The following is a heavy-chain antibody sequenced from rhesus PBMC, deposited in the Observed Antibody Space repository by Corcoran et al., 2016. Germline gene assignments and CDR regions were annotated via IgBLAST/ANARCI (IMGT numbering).Heavy chain of an antibody. CDR1: GGSISSNY. J-gene: IGHJ4*01. D-gene: IGHD2-2*01. V-gene: IGHV4S11*01. Sequence: QVQLQESGPGLVKPLETLSLTCAVSGGSISSNYWSCIRPAPGRGLEWIGYIYGSGSSTNYNPSLKSRVTLSVDTSKNQLSLKLSSVTAADTAVYYCARVGYCTSTTCEAYWGQGVLVTVSS. CDR3: ARVGYCTSTTCEAY. CDR2: IYGSGSST.